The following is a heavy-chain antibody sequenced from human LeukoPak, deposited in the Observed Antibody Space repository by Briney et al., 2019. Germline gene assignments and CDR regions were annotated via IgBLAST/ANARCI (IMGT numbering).Heavy chain of an antibody. J-gene: IGHJ4*02. CDR1: GFTFSTYS. CDR3: ASPAKYSDTWYFDY. CDR2: ISTSSYI. Sequence: GGSLRLSCAASGFTFSTYSMNWVRQAPGKGLEWVSSISTSSYIYYADSMKGRFTISRDNAKNSLYLQMNSLRAEDTAVYYCASPAKYSDTWYFDYWGQGTLVTVSS. V-gene: IGHV3-21*01. D-gene: IGHD6-6*01.